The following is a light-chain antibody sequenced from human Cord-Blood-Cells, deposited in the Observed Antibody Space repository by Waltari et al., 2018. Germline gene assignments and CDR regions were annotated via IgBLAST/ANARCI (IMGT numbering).Light chain of an antibody. J-gene: IGLJ3*02. CDR1: SLRSYY. V-gene: IGLV3-19*01. CDR3: NSRDSSGNHWV. CDR2: GKN. Sequence: SSELTQDPAVSVALGQTVRITCQGDSLRSYYASWYQQKPGQAPVLVIYGKNNRPSGIPVRFSGSSSGNTASLTITGAQAEEEADYYCNSRDSSGNHWVFGGGTKLTVL.